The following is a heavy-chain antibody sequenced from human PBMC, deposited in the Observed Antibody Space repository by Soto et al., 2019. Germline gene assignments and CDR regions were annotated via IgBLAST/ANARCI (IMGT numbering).Heavy chain of an antibody. V-gene: IGHV3-21*01. CDR3: ARAAGGAKLYNWFDP. CDR2: ISSSSSYI. CDR1: GFTFISYS. D-gene: IGHD3-10*01. J-gene: IGHJ5*02. Sequence: GGSLRLSCAASGFTFISYSMNWVRQAPGKGLEWVSSISSSSSYIYYADSVKGRFTISRDNAKNSLYLQMNSLRAEDTAVYYCARAAGGAKLYNWFDPWGQGTLVTVSS.